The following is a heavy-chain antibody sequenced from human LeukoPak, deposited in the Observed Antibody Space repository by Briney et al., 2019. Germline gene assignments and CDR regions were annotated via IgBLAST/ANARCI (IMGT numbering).Heavy chain of an antibody. CDR2: ISGSGGST. V-gene: IGHV3-23*01. CDR3: ARGGQYYYYFMDV. J-gene: IGHJ6*03. CDR1: GFTFSSYA. Sequence: GGSLRLSCAASGFTFSSYAMSWVRQAPGKGLEWVSAISGSGGSTYYADSVKGRFTISRDNPKNTLYLQMHNLRAEDTAVYYCARGGQYYYYFMDVRGKGTTVTISS. D-gene: IGHD3-10*01.